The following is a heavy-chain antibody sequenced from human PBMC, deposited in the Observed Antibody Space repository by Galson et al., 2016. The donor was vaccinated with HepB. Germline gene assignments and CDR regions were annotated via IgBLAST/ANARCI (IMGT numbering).Heavy chain of an antibody. Sequence: SCAGSGFSFSDHYMDWVRQAPGKGLEWVGRIRNKRNNYITEYAASVIGRFTISRDDSRNSVDLQMNTLKTEDTAVYYCARMANGADSDWGQGTLVTVSS. J-gene: IGHJ4*02. D-gene: IGHD2-8*01. CDR1: GFSFSDHY. CDR2: IRNKRNNYIT. V-gene: IGHV3-72*01. CDR3: ARMANGADSD.